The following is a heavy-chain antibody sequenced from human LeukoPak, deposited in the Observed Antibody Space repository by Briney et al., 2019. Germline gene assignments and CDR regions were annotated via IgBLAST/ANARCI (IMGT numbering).Heavy chain of an antibody. CDR2: VSLDGINK. V-gene: IGHV3-30-3*01. J-gene: IGHJ4*02. CDR3: ARGFGENEYFDY. D-gene: IGHD3-10*01. CDR1: DFTFMSFA. Sequence: PGGSLRLSCVASDFTFMSFAMHWVRQAPGKGLEWVACVSLDGINKYYADSVKGRFTISRDNAKNSLYLQMNSLRAEDTAVYYCARGFGENEYFDYWGQGTLVTVSS.